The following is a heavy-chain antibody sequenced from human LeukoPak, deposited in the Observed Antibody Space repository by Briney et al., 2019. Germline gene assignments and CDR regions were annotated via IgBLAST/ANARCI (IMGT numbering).Heavy chain of an antibody. CDR2: IRYDESDK. CDR1: GFTFSSYW. D-gene: IGHD6-13*01. J-gene: IGHJ5*02. Sequence: PGGSLRLSCAASGFTFSSYWMSWVRQAPGKGLEWVAFIRYDESDKYYADSVKGRFTISRDNSKNTLYLQMNSLRAEDTAVYYCAKDAVFSSSWYRNWFDPWGQGTLVTVSS. CDR3: AKDAVFSSSWYRNWFDP. V-gene: IGHV3-30*02.